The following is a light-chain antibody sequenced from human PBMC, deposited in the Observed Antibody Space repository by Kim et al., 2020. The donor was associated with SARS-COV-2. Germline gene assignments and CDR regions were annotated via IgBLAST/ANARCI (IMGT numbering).Light chain of an antibody. J-gene: IGKJ4*01. Sequence: DIQMTQSPSSLSASVGDRATISCRASQSIRSYFNWYQQKPGQAPKLLIYAVSSLLSGVPSRFSGSGSGTDFTLTISSLQSEDFATYYCKQCYRTPFTFGEGTKVDIK. CDR1: QSIRSY. CDR2: AVS. CDR3: KQCYRTPFT. V-gene: IGKV1-39*01.